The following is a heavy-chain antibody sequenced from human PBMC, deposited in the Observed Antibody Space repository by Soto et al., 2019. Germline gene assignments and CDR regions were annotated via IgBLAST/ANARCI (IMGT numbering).Heavy chain of an antibody. Sequence: SVKVSCKASGGTFSSYAISWVRQAPGQGLEWMGGIIPIFGTANYAQKFQGRVTITADESTSTAYMELSSLRSEDTAVYYCAGRDFGVVIIRVENYYYGMDVWGQGTTVTVSS. V-gene: IGHV1-69*13. CDR2: IIPIFGTA. D-gene: IGHD3-3*01. CDR3: AGRDFGVVIIRVENYYYGMDV. J-gene: IGHJ6*02. CDR1: GGTFSSYA.